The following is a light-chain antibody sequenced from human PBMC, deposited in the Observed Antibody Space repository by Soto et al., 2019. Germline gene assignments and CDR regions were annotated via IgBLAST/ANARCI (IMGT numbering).Light chain of an antibody. V-gene: IGLV1-44*01. CDR3: AAWHDSLNGYV. CDR1: SSNIGSNT. CDR2: SNN. Sequence: QSVLTQPPSASGTPGQRVTISCSGSSSNIGSNTVNWYQQLSGTAPKLLIYSNNLWPSGVPDRFSGSKSGTSASLAISGLQSEDEADYYCAAWHDSLNGYVFGTGTKLTVL. J-gene: IGLJ1*01.